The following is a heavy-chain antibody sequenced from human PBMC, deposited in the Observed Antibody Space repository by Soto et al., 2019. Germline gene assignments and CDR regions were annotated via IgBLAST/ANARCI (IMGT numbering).Heavy chain of an antibody. CDR3: ARGGGYAVDF. CDR1: GYTFTDNS. CDR2: INTDTGAT. J-gene: IGHJ4*02. V-gene: IGHV1-18*01. Sequence: QVQLVQSGGELRKPGASVKVSCKASGYTFTDNSITWVRQAPGQGLEWMGWINTDTGATRSTQKFQDRVTMTTDTSTSTAYLELTGLRSDDTAIYYSARGGGYAVDFWGQGTLVAVSS. D-gene: IGHD5-12*01.